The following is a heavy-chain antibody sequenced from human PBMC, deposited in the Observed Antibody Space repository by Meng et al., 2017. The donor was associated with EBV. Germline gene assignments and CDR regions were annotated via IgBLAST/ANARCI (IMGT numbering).Heavy chain of an antibody. CDR3: ASESGRGFTPDY. J-gene: IGHJ4*02. Sequence: QVQLVQSGAEVKKPGSSVKVPCKTSGGTFRSDAVSWVRQAPGQGLEWMGGLIPMSDAPHYAQKFQGRVTMTADESTNTHYMDLSGLRFEDTAVYYCASESGRGFTPDYWGQGTLSPPPQ. V-gene: IGHV1-69*01. D-gene: IGHD3-10*01. CDR2: LIPMSDAP. CDR1: GGTFRSDA.